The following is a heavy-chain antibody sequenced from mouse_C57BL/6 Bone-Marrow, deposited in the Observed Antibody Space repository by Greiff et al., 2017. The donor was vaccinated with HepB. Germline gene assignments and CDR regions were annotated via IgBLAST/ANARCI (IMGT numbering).Heavy chain of an antibody. CDR3: ARCTVGLAY. CDR2: LYPGDGDT. Sequence: QVQLKESGPELVKPGASVKISCKASGYAFSSSWMNWVKQRPGKGLEWIGRLYPGDGDTNYNGTFKGKATLTADKSSSTAYMQLSSLTSEDSAVYFCARCTVGLAYWGQGTLVTVSA. J-gene: IGHJ3*01. CDR1: GYAFSSSW. V-gene: IGHV1-82*01. D-gene: IGHD1-1*01.